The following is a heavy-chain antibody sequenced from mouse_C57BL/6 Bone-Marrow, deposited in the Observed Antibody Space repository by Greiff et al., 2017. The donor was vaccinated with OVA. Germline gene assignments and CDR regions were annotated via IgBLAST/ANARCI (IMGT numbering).Heavy chain of an antibody. Sequence: EVMLVESGGGLVKPGGSLKLSCAASGFTFSSYAMSWVRQTPEKRLEWVATISDGGSYTYYPDNVKGRCTISRDNAKNNLYLQMSHLKSEDTAMYYCARGDGYPWFAYWGQGTLVTVSA. D-gene: IGHD2-3*01. J-gene: IGHJ3*01. CDR3: ARGDGYPWFAY. CDR1: GFTFSSYA. CDR2: ISDGGSYT. V-gene: IGHV5-4*03.